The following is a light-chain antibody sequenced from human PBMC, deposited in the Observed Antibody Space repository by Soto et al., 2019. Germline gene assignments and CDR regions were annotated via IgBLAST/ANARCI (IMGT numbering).Light chain of an antibody. CDR2: DAS. CDR3: QQYISYPWT. Sequence: DIQMTQSPSTLSASVGDRVTITCRASQSFSSWLAWYQQKPGKAPKLLIYDASSLESGVPSRFSGSGSGTEFTLTISSLQPDDFATYYCQQYISYPWTFCQGTKVEIK. J-gene: IGKJ1*01. V-gene: IGKV1-5*01. CDR1: QSFSSW.